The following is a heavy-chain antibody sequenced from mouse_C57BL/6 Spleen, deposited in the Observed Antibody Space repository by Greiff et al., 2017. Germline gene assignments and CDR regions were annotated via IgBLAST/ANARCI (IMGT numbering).Heavy chain of an antibody. J-gene: IGHJ3*01. D-gene: IGHD2-3*01. CDR3: ARDPYDGYYGKAY. CDR1: GFTFSSYA. V-gene: IGHV5-4*01. Sequence: EVQLVESGGGLVKPGGSLKLSCAASGFTFSSYAMSWVRQTPEKRLEWVATISDGGSYTYYPDNVKGRFTISRDNAKNNLYLQMSHLKSEDTAMYYCARDPYDGYYGKAYWGQGTLVTVSA. CDR2: ISDGGSYT.